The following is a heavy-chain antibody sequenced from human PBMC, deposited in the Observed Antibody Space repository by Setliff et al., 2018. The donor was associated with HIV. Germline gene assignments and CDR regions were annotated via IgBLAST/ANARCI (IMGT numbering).Heavy chain of an antibody. D-gene: IGHD6-6*01. CDR3: AMFSSSSG. V-gene: IGHV3-74*01. CDR1: GFTFSRYW. CDR2: INNDTTTT. J-gene: IGHJ4*02. Sequence: GGSLRLSCAASGFTFSRYWMHWVRQAPGQGLVWVSGINNDTTTTTYADSVKGRFSITRDNAKNTLYLQMNGLRGDDTAVYYCAMFSSSSGWGQGTQVTVSS.